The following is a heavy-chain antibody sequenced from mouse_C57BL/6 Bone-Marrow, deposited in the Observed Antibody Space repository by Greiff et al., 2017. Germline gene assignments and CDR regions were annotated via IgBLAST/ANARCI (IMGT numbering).Heavy chain of an antibody. CDR3: AKGIVTVFAY. CDR1: GYTFTSYW. V-gene: IGHV1-55*01. CDR2: IYPGSGST. Sequence: VKLQESGAELVKPGASVKMSCKASGYTFTSYWITWVKQRPGQGLEWIGDIYPGSGSTNYNEKFKSKATLTVDTSSSTAYMQLSSLTSEDSAVYYCAKGIVTVFAYWGQGTLVTVSA. J-gene: IGHJ3*01. D-gene: IGHD2-5*01.